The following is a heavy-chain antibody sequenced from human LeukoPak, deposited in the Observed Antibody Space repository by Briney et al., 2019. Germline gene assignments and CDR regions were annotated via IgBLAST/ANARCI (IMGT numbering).Heavy chain of an antibody. CDR1: GYTFTGSF. V-gene: IGHV1-2*02. CDR2: INPHSGGT. J-gene: IGHJ4*02. D-gene: IGHD3-3*01. CDR3: ARGGGTSGPELDY. Sequence: ASVKVSCKASGYTFTGSFMHWVRQAPGQGLEWMGWINPHSGGTDNAQNFQGRVTMTRDTSINTAYMELTRMTSDDTAVYFCARGGGTSGPELDYWGQGTLVTVSS.